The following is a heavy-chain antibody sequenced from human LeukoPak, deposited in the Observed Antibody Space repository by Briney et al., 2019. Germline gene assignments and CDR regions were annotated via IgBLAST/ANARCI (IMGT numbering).Heavy chain of an antibody. CDR3: ATYDSSGYYGRFDY. CDR2: ISAYNGNT. D-gene: IGHD3-22*01. CDR1: GYTFTSYG. Sequence: GASVEVSCKASGYTFTSYGISWVRQAPGQGLEWMGWISAYNGNTNYAQKLQGRVTMTTDTSTSTAYMELRSLRSDDTAVYYCATYDSSGYYGRFDYWGQGTLVTVSS. V-gene: IGHV1-18*01. J-gene: IGHJ4*02.